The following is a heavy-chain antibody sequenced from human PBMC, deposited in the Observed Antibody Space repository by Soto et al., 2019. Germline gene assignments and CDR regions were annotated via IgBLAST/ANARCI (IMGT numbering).Heavy chain of an antibody. CDR2: ITGIDGRT. J-gene: IGHJ5*02. D-gene: IGHD2-15*01. CDR3: AKDRGPYCSGGICYPPSWFDP. CDR1: GFTFGNYA. V-gene: IGHV3-23*01. Sequence: GGSLRLSCVGSGFTFGNYAMSRVRQAPGKGLEWVSSITGIDGRTYYADSVKGRFTISRDNPKNTLYLQINNLRAEDTAMFYCAKDRGPYCSGGICYPPSWFDPWGQGTQVTVSS.